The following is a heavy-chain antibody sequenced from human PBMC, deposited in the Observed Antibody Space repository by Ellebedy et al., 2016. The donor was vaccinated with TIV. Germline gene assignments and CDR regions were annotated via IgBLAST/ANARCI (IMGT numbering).Heavy chain of an antibody. Sequence: GESLKISCAASGFTFSSYAMSWVRQAPGKGLEWVSAISGSGGSTYYADSVKGRFTISRDNSKNTLYLQMNSLRAEDTAVYYCAKLYDILTGSPTDYWGQGTLVTVSS. CDR2: ISGSGGST. V-gene: IGHV3-23*01. D-gene: IGHD3-9*01. CDR3: AKLYDILTGSPTDY. CDR1: GFTFSSYA. J-gene: IGHJ4*02.